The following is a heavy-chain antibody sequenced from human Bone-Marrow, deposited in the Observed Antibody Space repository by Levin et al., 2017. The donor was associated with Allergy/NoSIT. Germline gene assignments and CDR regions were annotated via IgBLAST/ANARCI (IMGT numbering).Heavy chain of an antibody. CDR3: AHSEYFKNAFDV. Sequence: SGPTLVKPTQTLTLTCRFSGFSLTTSGMGVGWIRQPPGKALEWRGVLYWDDDKRYSPSLKSRLSIIKGTSSNQVFLTLTHMDPRDTGTYSSAHSEYFKNAFDVWGQGTMVTVPS. V-gene: IGHV2-5*02. D-gene: IGHD2/OR15-2a*01. CDR2: LYWDDDK. J-gene: IGHJ3*01. CDR1: GFSLTTSGMG.